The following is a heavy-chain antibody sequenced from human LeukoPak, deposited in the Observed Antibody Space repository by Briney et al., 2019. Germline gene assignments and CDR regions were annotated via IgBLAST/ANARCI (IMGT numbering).Heavy chain of an antibody. V-gene: IGHV3-74*01. CDR1: GFTLSSYW. D-gene: IGHD3-16*01. J-gene: IGHJ4*02. CDR2: ISSDGSST. CDR3: ERGGGAWVGPINY. Sequence: GGSLRLSCAASGFTLSSYWMHWVRQAPGKGLVWVSRISSDGSSTSYAGSVKGRFTISRDSANNTLYLQMNSLRAEDTAVYYCERGGGAWVGPINYWGKGPWVTVS.